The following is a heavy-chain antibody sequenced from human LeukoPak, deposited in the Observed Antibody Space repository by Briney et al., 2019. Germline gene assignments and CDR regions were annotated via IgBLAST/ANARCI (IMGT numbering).Heavy chain of an antibody. V-gene: IGHV3-7*01. J-gene: IGHJ6*03. CDR3: ARRADYYGSGSYYHLLVYYYYYMDV. D-gene: IGHD3-10*01. CDR1: GFTFSSYW. Sequence: GGSLRLSCVASGFTFSSYWMSWVRQAPGKGLEWVANIKQDGSEKCYVDSVKGRFTISRDNAKNSLYLQMNSLRAEDTAVYYCARRADYYGSGSYYHLLVYYYYYMDVWGKGTTVTISS. CDR2: IKQDGSEK.